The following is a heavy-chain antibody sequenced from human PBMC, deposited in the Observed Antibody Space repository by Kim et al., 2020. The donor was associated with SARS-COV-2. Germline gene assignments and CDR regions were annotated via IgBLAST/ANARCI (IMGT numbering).Heavy chain of an antibody. J-gene: IGHJ5*02. CDR3: ARDRARALVGP. D-gene: IGHD2-15*01. V-gene: IGHV3-7*01. Sequence: KQYADSVKGRFTISRDNAKNLLSLQMNSLRAEATAVYYCARDRARALVGPWGQGTLVTVSS. CDR2: K.